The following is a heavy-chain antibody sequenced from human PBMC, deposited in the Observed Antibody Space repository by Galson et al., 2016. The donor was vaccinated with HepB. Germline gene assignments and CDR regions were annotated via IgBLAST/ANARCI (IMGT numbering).Heavy chain of an antibody. CDR1: GYTFSSYD. CDR2: MNPNSGHT. J-gene: IGHJ6*02. V-gene: IGHV1-8*01. Sequence: SVKVSCRASGYTFSSYDINWARQATGQGLEWVGRMNPNSGHTGFAQKFQGRVNLTRNTSITTAYMELSSLRSEDTAVYFCARSCTTAECGYFRGMDIWGQGTTVTVSS. CDR3: ARSCTTAECGYFRGMDI. D-gene: IGHD2-8*01.